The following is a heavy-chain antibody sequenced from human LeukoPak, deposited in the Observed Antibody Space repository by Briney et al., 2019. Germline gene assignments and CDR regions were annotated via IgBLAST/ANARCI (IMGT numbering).Heavy chain of an antibody. V-gene: IGHV3-23*01. Sequence: GGSLRLSCAASGFTFSSYAMSWVRQAPGKGLEWVSSISGSGGNTYYADSVKGRFTISRDNAQNSLFLQMNSVRAEDTAVYFCARYRSSPIKAFDTWGQGTMVTAS. CDR3: ARYRSSPIKAFDT. CDR2: ISGSGGNT. D-gene: IGHD6-19*01. CDR1: GFTFSSYA. J-gene: IGHJ3*02.